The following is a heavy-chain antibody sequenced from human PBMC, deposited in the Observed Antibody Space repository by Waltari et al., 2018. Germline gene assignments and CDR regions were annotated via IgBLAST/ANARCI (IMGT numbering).Heavy chain of an antibody. CDR3: ARETGTTSFDY. V-gene: IGHV4-38-2*02. CDR1: GYSISSGYY. Sequence: QVQLQESGPGLVKPSETLSLTCAVSGYSISSGYYWGWIRQPPGKGLEWIGSIYHSGSTYYNPSLKSRFTISRDNAKNSLYLQMNSLRAEDTAVYYCARETGTTSFDYWGQGTLVTVSS. D-gene: IGHD1-7*01. CDR2: IYHSGST. J-gene: IGHJ4*02.